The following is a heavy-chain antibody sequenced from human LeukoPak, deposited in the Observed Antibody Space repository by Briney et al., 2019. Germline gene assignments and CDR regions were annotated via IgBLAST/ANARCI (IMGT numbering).Heavy chain of an antibody. J-gene: IGHJ4*02. V-gene: IGHV4-39*01. CDR2: LYYSGST. CDR3: ARLFDYYDSSGFDY. D-gene: IGHD3-22*01. CDR1: GGSISSSSYY. Sequence: SETLSLTCTVSGGSISSSSYYWGWIRQPPGKGLEWIGRLYYSGSTYYNPSLKSRVTISVDTSKNQFSLKLSSVTAADTAVYYCARLFDYYDSSGFDYWGQGTLVTVSS.